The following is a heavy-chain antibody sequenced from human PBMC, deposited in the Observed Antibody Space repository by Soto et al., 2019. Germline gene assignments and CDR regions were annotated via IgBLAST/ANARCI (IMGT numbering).Heavy chain of an antibody. CDR2: ISGDGSTT. CDR3: AARSCSPTICFHFDF. D-gene: IGHD2-2*01. CDR1: GFTFSNYG. V-gene: IGHV3-64*02. J-gene: IGHJ4*02. Sequence: PGGSLRLSCAAPGFTFSNYGLHWVRQPPGKRLEYVSAISGDGSTTYYAESVKGRFTISRDNSKNTLYLQMGSLRAEDMAVYYCAARSCSPTICFHFDFWGQGALVTVSS.